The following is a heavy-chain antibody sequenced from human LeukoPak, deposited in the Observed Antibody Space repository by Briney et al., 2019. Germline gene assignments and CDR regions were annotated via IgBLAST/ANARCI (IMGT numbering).Heavy chain of an antibody. D-gene: IGHD3-9*01. CDR1: GYTFNSYG. CDR3: AKDWHILTGRNCFDP. CDR2: ISAYNGNP. V-gene: IGHV1-18*01. J-gene: IGHJ5*02. Sequence: EASVKVSCKSSGYTFNSYGISWVRQAPGQGLEWMGWISAYNGNPNYAQKLQGRVTMTTDTSTSTAYMELRSLRFDDTAIYYCAKDWHILTGRNCFDPWGQGTLVTVSS.